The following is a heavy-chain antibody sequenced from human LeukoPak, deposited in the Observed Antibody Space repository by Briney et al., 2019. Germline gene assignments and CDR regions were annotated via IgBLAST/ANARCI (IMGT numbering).Heavy chain of an antibody. CDR3: ARAWRYCSGGSCYDY. Sequence: PGGSLRLSCAASGFTFSDYYMSWIRQAPGKGLEWVSYISSSGSTIYYADSVEGRFTISRDNAKNSLYLQMNSLRAEDTAVYYCARAWRYCSGGSCYDYWGQGTLVTVSS. CDR1: GFTFSDYY. D-gene: IGHD2-15*01. J-gene: IGHJ4*02. CDR2: ISSSGSTI. V-gene: IGHV3-11*04.